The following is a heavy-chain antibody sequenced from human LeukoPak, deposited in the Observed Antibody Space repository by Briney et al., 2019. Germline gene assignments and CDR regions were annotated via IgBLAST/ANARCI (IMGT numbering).Heavy chain of an antibody. J-gene: IGHJ3*02. CDR1: GFTFSRYG. D-gene: IGHD1-26*01. CDR3: ARDSGYAFDI. V-gene: IGHV3-30*04. CDR2: ISYDGSNK. Sequence: TGGSLRLSCAASGFTFSRYGMHWVRQAPGEGLEWVTAISYDGSNKYYADSVKGRFTISRDNAKNSLYLQMNSLRAEDTAVYYCARDSGYAFDIWGQGTMVTVSS.